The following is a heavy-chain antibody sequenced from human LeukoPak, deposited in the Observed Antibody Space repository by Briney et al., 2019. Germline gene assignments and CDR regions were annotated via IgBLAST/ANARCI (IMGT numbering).Heavy chain of an antibody. D-gene: IGHD2-2*01. CDR2: IYYSGST. CDR3: ARVVVVPAATRGYYFDY. CDR1: GGSISSYY. J-gene: IGHJ4*02. V-gene: IGHV4-59*01. Sequence: PSETLSLTCTVSGGSISSYYWSWIRQPPGKGLEWIGYIYYSGSTNYYPSLKSRVTISVDTSKNQFSLKLSSVTAADTAVYYCARVVVVPAATRGYYFDYWGQGTLVTVSS.